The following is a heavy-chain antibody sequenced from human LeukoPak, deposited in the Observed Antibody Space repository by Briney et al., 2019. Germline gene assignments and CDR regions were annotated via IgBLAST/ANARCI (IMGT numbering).Heavy chain of an antibody. D-gene: IGHD3-3*01. CDR1: GGSFDGYY. V-gene: IGHV4-34*01. CDR2: ITYDGST. Sequence: SETLSLTCAVFGGSFDGYYWSWIRQPPGKGLEWIGEITYDGSTNYNPSLKSRVTISVDTSKIQFSLNLSSVAAADTAIYYCARGLASGYPPIPFDYWGQGTQVTVSS. CDR3: ARGLASGYPPIPFDY. J-gene: IGHJ4*02.